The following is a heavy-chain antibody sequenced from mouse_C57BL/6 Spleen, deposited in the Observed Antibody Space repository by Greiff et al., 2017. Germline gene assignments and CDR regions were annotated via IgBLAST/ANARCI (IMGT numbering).Heavy chain of an antibody. D-gene: IGHD5-1*01. V-gene: IGHV1-59*01. Sequence: QVQLQQPGAELVRPGTSVKLSCKASGYTFTSYWMHWVKQRPGQGLEWIGVIDPSDSYTNYNQKFKGKATLTVDTSSSTAYMKLSSLTSEDSAVYYCARTVIYLRWFAYWGQGTLVTVSA. CDR2: IDPSDSYT. CDR3: ARTVIYLRWFAY. J-gene: IGHJ3*01. CDR1: GYTFTSYW.